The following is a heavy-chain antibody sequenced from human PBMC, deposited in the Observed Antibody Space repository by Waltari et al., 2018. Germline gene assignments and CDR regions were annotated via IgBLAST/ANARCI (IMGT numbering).Heavy chain of an antibody. V-gene: IGHV4-34*01. D-gene: IGHD3-9*01. Sequence: QVQLQQWGAGLLKPSETLSLTCAVYGGSFSGYSWSWIRLPPGKGLEWIGEINHSGSTNYHPSLTSRVTISVDTSKNQFSLKLSSVTAADTAVYYCARLSNKRYAEYFQHWGQGTLVTVSS. CDR1: GGSFSGYS. CDR2: INHSGST. CDR3: ARLSNKRYAEYFQH. J-gene: IGHJ1*01.